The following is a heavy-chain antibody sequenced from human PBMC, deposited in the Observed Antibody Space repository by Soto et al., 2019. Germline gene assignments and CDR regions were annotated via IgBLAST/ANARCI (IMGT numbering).Heavy chain of an antibody. V-gene: IGHV1-46*01. Sequence: ASVKVSCEASGYTFTGYYMHWVRQAPGQGLEWMGVINPSGTSATYAQKFQGRVTMTRDTSTSTVYMDLSSLTSEDTAVYSCARDQFAGTYNFDYWGQGTLVTVSS. J-gene: IGHJ4*02. D-gene: IGHD1-1*01. CDR1: GYTFTGYY. CDR3: ARDQFAGTYNFDY. CDR2: INPSGTSA.